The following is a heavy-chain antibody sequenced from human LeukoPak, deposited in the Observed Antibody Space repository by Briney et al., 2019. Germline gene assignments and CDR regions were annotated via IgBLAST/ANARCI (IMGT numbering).Heavy chain of an antibody. D-gene: IGHD1-14*01. CDR2: IYPGDSDT. CDR3: ARRRYIEENFVDY. V-gene: IGHV5-51*01. Sequence: GESLKISCKGSGYIFTNYWIGWVRQMPGKGLEWMGIIYPGDSDTRYSPSFQGQVTISADKSISTAYLQWSSLKASDTAMYYCARRRYIEENFVDYWGQGTLVTVSS. CDR1: GYIFTNYW. J-gene: IGHJ4*02.